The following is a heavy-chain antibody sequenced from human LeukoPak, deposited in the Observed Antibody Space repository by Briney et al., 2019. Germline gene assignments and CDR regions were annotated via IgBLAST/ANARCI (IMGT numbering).Heavy chain of an antibody. D-gene: IGHD6-19*01. V-gene: IGHV3-23*01. Sequence: GGSLRLSCAASGFTFSTYAMSWVRQAPGKGLEWVSAIDDSTTRTFYADPVKGRFTISRDNSKNTMFLQMNSLRAEDTAVYYCAKDMSSDWPRAEFDSWGQGTLVTVSP. CDR1: GFTFSTYA. J-gene: IGHJ4*02. CDR3: AKDMSSDWPRAEFDS. CDR2: IDDSTTRT.